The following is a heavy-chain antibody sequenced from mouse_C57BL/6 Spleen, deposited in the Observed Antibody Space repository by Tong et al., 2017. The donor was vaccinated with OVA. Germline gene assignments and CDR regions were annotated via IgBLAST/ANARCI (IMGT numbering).Heavy chain of an antibody. CDR2: IRNKANGYTT. CDR3: ARSRYDYDWYFDV. J-gene: IGHJ1*03. CDR1: GFTFTDYY. D-gene: IGHD2-4*01. Sequence: EVQLQESGGGLVQPGGSLSLSCAASGFTFTDYYMSWVRQPPGKALEWLGFIRNKANGYTTEYSASVKGRFTISRDNSQSILYLQMNALRAEDSATYYCARSRYDYDWYFDVWGTGTTVTVSS. V-gene: IGHV7-3*01.